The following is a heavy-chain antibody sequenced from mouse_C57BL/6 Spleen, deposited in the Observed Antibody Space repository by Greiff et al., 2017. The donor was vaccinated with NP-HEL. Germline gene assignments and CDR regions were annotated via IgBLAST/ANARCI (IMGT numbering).Heavy chain of an antibody. CDR3: ARSLLITTVVDWYFDV. J-gene: IGHJ1*03. V-gene: IGHV1-50*01. CDR2: IDPSDSYT. D-gene: IGHD1-1*01. CDR1: GYTFTSYW. Sequence: QVQLKEPGAELVKPGASVKLSCKASGYTFTSYWMQWVKQRPGQGLEWIGEIDPSDSYTNYNQKFKGKATLTVDTSSSTAYMQLSSLTSEDSAVYYCARSLLITTVVDWYFDVWGTGTTVTVSS.